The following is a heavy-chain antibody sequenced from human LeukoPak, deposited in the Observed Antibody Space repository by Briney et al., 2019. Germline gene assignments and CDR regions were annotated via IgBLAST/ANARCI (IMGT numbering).Heavy chain of an antibody. Sequence: PGGSLRLSCAASGFTVSSNYMSWVRQAPGKGLEWVSIIYSGGSTFYADSVKGRFTISRDNSKNTLYLQMNSLRAEDTAVYYCAKRCGGDCYYYYFDYWGQGTLVTVSS. CDR3: AKRCGGDCYYYYFDY. D-gene: IGHD2-21*02. CDR2: IYSGGST. CDR1: GFTVSSNY. V-gene: IGHV3-53*01. J-gene: IGHJ4*02.